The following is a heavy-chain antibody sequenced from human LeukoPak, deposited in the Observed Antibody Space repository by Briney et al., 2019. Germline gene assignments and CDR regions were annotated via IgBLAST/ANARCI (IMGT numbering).Heavy chain of an antibody. Sequence: SETLSLTCEVSGGSISRGGYSYSWIRQPPGKGLEWIGYISDAVNTYYNPSLKSRVSISMDTSKNQLSLELRSVTAADTAVYFCARSMYSGTYWGSFHFWGQGTQVTASS. CDR3: ARSMYSGTYWGSFHF. CDR2: ISDAVNT. CDR1: GGSISRGGYS. V-gene: IGHV4-30-4*07. J-gene: IGHJ4*02. D-gene: IGHD1-26*01.